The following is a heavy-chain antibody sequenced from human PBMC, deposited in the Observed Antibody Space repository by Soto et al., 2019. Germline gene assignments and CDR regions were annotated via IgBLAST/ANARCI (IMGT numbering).Heavy chain of an antibody. D-gene: IGHD2-15*01. Sequence: SVKVYCKASGGTFSRYTISWVRKAHGQGLEWMGGIIPIFGTSNYAQKFQGRVSINADESTNTAYMELSGLRSEDTAMYYCAREDDVVVAAAVYAFDIWGQGTMVTVSS. CDR2: IIPIFGTS. CDR1: GGTFSRYT. CDR3: AREDDVVVAAAVYAFDI. V-gene: IGHV1-69*13. J-gene: IGHJ3*02.